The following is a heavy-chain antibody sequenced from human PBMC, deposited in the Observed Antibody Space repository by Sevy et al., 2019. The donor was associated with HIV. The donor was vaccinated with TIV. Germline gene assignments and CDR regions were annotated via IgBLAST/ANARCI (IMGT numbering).Heavy chain of an antibody. V-gene: IGHV3-48*03. CDR2: ISSSGSTI. CDR1: GFTFSSYE. J-gene: IGHJ3*02. CDR3: ARIDWGKAFDI. D-gene: IGHD7-27*01. Sequence: GGSLRLSCAASGFTFSSYEMNWVRQAPGKGLEWVSYISSSGSTIYYADSVKGRFTISRDNAKNSLYLQMNSLRAEDTAVYYCARIDWGKAFDIWGQGTMVTVSS.